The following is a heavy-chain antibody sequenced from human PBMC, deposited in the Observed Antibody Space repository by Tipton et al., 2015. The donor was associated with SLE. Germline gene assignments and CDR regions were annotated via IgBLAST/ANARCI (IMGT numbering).Heavy chain of an antibody. CDR2: IIPIFGTA. J-gene: IGHJ4*02. CDR1: GGTFSSYA. Sequence: QSGAEVKKPGSSVKVSCKASGGTFSSYAISWVRQAPGQGLEWMGGIIPIFGTANYAQKFQGRVTITADESTSTAYMELSSLRSEDTAVYYCARGGAAAAGKGGLFGYWGQGTLVAVSS. CDR3: ARGGAAAAGKGGLFGY. V-gene: IGHV1-69*01. D-gene: IGHD6-13*01.